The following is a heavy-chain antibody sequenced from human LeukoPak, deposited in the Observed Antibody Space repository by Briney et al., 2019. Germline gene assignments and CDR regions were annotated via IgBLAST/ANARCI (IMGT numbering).Heavy chain of an antibody. CDR2: INHSGST. D-gene: IGHD3-22*01. Sequence: KPSETLSLTCAVYGGSFSGYYWSWIRQPPGKGLEWIGEINHSGSTNYNPSLKSRVTISVDTSKNQFSLKLSSVTAADTAVYSCARGPCSCDSSGYYCYWFDPWGQGTLVTVSS. CDR1: GGSFSGYY. V-gene: IGHV4-34*01. J-gene: IGHJ5*02. CDR3: ARGPCSCDSSGYYCYWFDP.